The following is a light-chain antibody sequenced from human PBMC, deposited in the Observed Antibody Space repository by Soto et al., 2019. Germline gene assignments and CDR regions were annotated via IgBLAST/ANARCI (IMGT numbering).Light chain of an antibody. CDR1: QGISSW. Sequence: DIQMTQSPSSVSASVGDRVTITCRASQGISSWLGWYQQKPGQAPKLLIYSASSLQSGVPSRFSGSGSGTDFSLTISSMQPADFATYYCQQANRFPLTFGGGTKVEI. CDR3: QQANRFPLT. CDR2: SAS. J-gene: IGKJ4*01. V-gene: IGKV1-12*01.